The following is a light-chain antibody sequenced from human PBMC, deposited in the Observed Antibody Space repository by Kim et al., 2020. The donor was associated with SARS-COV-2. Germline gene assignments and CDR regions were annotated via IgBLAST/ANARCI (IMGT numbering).Light chain of an antibody. CDR3: LQYDTYHT. CDR2: KAS. Sequence: LSTAVGDSVTITCRASQNINNWLAWYHLITGRAPKLLIYKASNLESGVPSRFSGSGSGTEFTLTIYSLQTDDFATDYCLQYDTYHTFGQGTKLEI. J-gene: IGKJ2*01. CDR1: QNINNW. V-gene: IGKV1-5*03.